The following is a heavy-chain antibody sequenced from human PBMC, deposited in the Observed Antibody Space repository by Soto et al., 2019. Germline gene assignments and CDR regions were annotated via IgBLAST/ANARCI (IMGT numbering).Heavy chain of an antibody. V-gene: IGHV1-24*01. Sequence: WASVKVSCKVSGYTLTELSMHWVRQAPGKGLEWMGGFDPEDGETIYAQKFQGRVTMTEDTSTDTAYMELSSLRSEDTAVYYCATVKTGSRPMWFDPWGQGTLVTVSS. J-gene: IGHJ5*02. D-gene: IGHD1-1*01. CDR1: GYTLTELS. CDR2: FDPEDGET. CDR3: ATVKTGSRPMWFDP.